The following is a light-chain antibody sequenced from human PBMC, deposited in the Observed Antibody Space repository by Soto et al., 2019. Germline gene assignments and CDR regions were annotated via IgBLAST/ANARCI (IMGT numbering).Light chain of an antibody. CDR1: QSVDND. CDR2: DAS. J-gene: IGKJ4*01. CDR3: QQYNNWPLT. Sequence: EIVMTQSPATLSVSPWDRATLSCRASQSVDNDLAWYQQKPGQPPSLLIYDASTRATGIPARFSGSQSGTEFTLNISSLLSEDFEVYFCQQYNNWPLTFGGGTKVETK. V-gene: IGKV3D-15*01.